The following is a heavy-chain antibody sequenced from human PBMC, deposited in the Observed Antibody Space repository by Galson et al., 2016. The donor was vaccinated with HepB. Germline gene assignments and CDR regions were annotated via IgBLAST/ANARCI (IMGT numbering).Heavy chain of an antibody. Sequence: SLRLSCAASGFTFSSYTMSWVRQASGKGLEWVSAISVSGGSTYYADSVKGRFTISRDNSKSTLYLQMNSLRAEDTAVYYCAKDRHLDYYDSSGYPTWFDYWGQGTLVTVSS. CDR2: ISVSGGST. V-gene: IGHV3-23*01. J-gene: IGHJ4*02. CDR3: AKDRHLDYYDSSGYPTWFDY. D-gene: IGHD3-22*01. CDR1: GFTFSSYT.